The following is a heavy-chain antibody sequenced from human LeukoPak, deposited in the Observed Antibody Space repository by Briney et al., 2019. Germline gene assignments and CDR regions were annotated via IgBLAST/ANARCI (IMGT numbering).Heavy chain of an antibody. V-gene: IGHV4-4*02. D-gene: IGHD4-17*01. CDR2: VNLQGST. CDR1: GGSITQTNY. Sequence: SGTLSLTCDVSGGSITQTNYWTWVRQPPGKGLEWIGEVNLQGSTNYNPSLMGRVAISVDTSENHVSLQLTSVTAADTAVYYCARDRRYTVTTFDYYYGMDVWGQGTTVTVSS. J-gene: IGHJ6*02. CDR3: ARDRRYTVTTFDYYYGMDV.